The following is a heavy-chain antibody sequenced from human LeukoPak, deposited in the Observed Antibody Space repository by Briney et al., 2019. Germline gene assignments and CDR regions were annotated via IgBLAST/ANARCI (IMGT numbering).Heavy chain of an antibody. CDR1: GFTFSSYS. V-gene: IGHV3-48*01. CDR2: ISSSSSTI. J-gene: IGHJ4*02. Sequence: GGSLRLSCAASGFTFSSYSMNWVRQAPGKGLEWVSYISSSSSTIYYADSVKGRFTISRDNAKNSLYLQMNGLRAEDTAVYYCARGQWLSGFDYWGQGTLVTVSS. CDR3: ARGQWLSGFDY. D-gene: IGHD6-19*01.